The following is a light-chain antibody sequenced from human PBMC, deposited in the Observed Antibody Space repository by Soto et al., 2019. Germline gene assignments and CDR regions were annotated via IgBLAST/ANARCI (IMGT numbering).Light chain of an antibody. Sequence: DIQMTQSPSSLSASVGDSVTITCRASQDISNYLAWYQQKPGKVPKLLIYAASTLQSGVPSRFSGSGSDTEFTLTISSLQPEDFATYYCQQLNNYPLTXGGGTKVDIK. J-gene: IGKJ4*01. CDR3: QQLNNYPLT. CDR2: AAS. CDR1: QDISNY. V-gene: IGKV1-9*01.